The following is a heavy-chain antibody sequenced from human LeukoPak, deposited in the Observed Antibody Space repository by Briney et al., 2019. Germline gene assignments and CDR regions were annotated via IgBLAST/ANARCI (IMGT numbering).Heavy chain of an antibody. CDR2: IGGSGDFT. CDR3: AKADRGWGVITKD. CDR1: GFTVSSNY. D-gene: IGHD3-10*01. Sequence: GGSLRLSCAASGFTVSSNYMSWVRQAPGKGLEWVSAIGGSGDFTYYAEYVKGRFTISRDNSKKTLYLQMNSLRAEDTALYYCAKADRGWGVITKDWGQGTLVTVSS. V-gene: IGHV3-23*01. J-gene: IGHJ4*02.